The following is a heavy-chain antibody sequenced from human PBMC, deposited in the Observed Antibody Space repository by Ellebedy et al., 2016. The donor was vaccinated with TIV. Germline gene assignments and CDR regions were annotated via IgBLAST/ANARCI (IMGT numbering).Heavy chain of an antibody. D-gene: IGHD4-17*01. V-gene: IGHV3-7*01. CDR1: GFTFSSYW. J-gene: IGHJ3*01. CDR3: ATDGSYGDYRSPTHAFEF. Sequence: GESLKISCAAPGFTFSSYWMSWVRQAPGKGLEWVANINQDGSEKYYVDSVKGGFTNSRDNAKNSLYLQMNSLGADDTAVYYCATDGSYGDYRSPTHAFEFWGQGTMVTVSS. CDR2: INQDGSEK.